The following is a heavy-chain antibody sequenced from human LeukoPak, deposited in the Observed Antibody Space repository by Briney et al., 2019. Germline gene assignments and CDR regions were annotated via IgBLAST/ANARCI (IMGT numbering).Heavy chain of an antibody. V-gene: IGHV3-30*04. CDR3: ARDKGYCSGGSCYPDY. CDR1: GFTFSSYA. J-gene: IGHJ4*02. D-gene: IGHD2-15*01. CDR2: ISYDGSNK. Sequence: GGSLRLSCAASGFTFSSYAMHWVRQAPGKGLEWVAVISYDGSNKYYADSVKGRFTISRDNSKNTLYLQMNSLRAEDMAVYYCARDKGYCSGGSCYPDYWGQGTLVTVSS.